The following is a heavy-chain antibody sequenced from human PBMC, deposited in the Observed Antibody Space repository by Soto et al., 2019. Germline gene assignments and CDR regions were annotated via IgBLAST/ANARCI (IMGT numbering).Heavy chain of an antibody. CDR2: IDYNGVT. Sequence: SETLSLTCTVSGGSLYRSVYYWGWIRQPPGRGLEWIGNIDYNGVTYSNPSLKSRVTISRDTSKNQFSLKLTSVTAADTALYYCGKVWVGATGNTDSDSWGPGTLVTVSS. V-gene: IGHV4-39*01. D-gene: IGHD2-15*01. CDR1: GGSLYRSVYY. CDR3: GKVWVGATGNTDSDS. J-gene: IGHJ4*02.